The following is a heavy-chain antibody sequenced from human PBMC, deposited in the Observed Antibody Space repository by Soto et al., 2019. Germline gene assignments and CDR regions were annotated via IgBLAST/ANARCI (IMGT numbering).Heavy chain of an antibody. D-gene: IGHD3-3*01. J-gene: IGHJ6*02. Sequence: GGSLRLSCAASGFTFSSDSMNWVRQAPGKGLEGVSSISSSSYIYYADSVKGRFTISRDNAKNSLYLQMNSLRAEDTAVYYCARDAVLLEWGDYYYYGMDVWGQGTTVTVSS. V-gene: IGHV3-21*01. CDR2: ISSSSYI. CDR1: GFTFSSDS. CDR3: ARDAVLLEWGDYYYYGMDV.